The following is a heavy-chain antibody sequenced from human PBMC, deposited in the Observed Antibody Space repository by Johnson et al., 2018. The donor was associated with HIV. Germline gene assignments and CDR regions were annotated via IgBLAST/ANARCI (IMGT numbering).Heavy chain of an antibody. V-gene: IGHV3-74*01. Sequence: HWVRQAPGKGLVWVSRINSDGSSTSYADSVKGRFTISRDNAKNTLYLQMDSLGAEDSAVYYCAVVQWLPDDVFNIWGQGTMVTVSS. CDR3: AVVQWLPDDVFNI. J-gene: IGHJ3*02. D-gene: IGHD3-22*01. CDR2: INSDGSST.